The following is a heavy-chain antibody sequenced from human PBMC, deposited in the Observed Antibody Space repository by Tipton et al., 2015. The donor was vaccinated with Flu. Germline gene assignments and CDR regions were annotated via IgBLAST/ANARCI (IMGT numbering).Heavy chain of an antibody. CDR2: VYSSGTT. CDR3: ARGGWEPHGGWFDP. D-gene: IGHD1-26*01. Sequence: TLSLTCTVSGDSLSSYYWSWIRQSPGEGLEWIGQVYSSGTTNYNPSLKSRVTISLDKSKNQFSLNLNSITTADTAVFYCARGGWEPHGGWFDPWGQGILVTVSS. V-gene: IGHV4-59*01. J-gene: IGHJ5*02. CDR1: GDSLSSYY.